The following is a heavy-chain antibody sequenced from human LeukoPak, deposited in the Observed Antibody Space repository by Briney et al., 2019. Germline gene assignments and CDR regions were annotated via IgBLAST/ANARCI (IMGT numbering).Heavy chain of an antibody. D-gene: IGHD6-19*01. V-gene: IGHV4-39*07. CDR1: GGSISSGNYY. Sequence: PSETLSLTCTVSGGSISSGNYYWGWIRQPPGKGLEWIGSIHYSGTTYYNPSLKSRVTISVDTSKNQFSLRLTSVTAADTAVYYCAREREQCLPRGGFDYWGQGTLVTVSS. J-gene: IGHJ4*02. CDR2: IHYSGTT. CDR3: AREREQCLPRGGFDY.